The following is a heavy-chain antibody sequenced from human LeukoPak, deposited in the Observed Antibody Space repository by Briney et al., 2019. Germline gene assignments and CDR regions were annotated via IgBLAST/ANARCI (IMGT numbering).Heavy chain of an antibody. CDR2: ISYDGSNK. CDR3: ARDLRRAATYYFDY. CDR1: GFTFSSYA. J-gene: IGHJ4*02. D-gene: IGHD2-15*01. Sequence: GGSLRLSCAASGFTFSSYAMHWVRQAPGKGPEWVAVISYDGSNKYYADSVKGRFTISRDNSKNTLYLQMNSLRAEDTAVYYCARDLRRAATYYFDYWGQGTLVTVSS. V-gene: IGHV3-30*04.